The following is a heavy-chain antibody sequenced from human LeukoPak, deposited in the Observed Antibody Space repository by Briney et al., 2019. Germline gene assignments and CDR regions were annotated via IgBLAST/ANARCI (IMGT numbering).Heavy chain of an antibody. Sequence: PGGSLRLSCAASGFTFSSYAMSWVRQAPGKGLEWVSAISGSGGSTYYADSVKGRSTISRDNSKNTLYLQMNSLRAEDTAVYYCAKVFLGDSSGYYFEYYFDYWGQGTLVTVSS. CDR1: GFTFSSYA. CDR2: ISGSGGST. D-gene: IGHD3-22*01. CDR3: AKVFLGDSSGYYFEYYFDY. V-gene: IGHV3-23*01. J-gene: IGHJ4*02.